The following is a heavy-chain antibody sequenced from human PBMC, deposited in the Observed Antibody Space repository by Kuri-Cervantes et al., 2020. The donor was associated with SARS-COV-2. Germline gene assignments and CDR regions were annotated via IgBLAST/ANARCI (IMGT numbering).Heavy chain of an antibody. J-gene: IGHJ4*02. D-gene: IGHD3-22*01. CDR2: ICSSGNT. V-gene: IGHV4-61*02. Sequence: SCTVSGGSISGDTYYWSWVRQPAGKGLEWIGRICSSGNTNYNPSLKSRVTISEDTSKNQFSLKLTSVTAADTAVYFCARGRGYHDSSGYYFDSWGQGTLVTVSS. CDR1: GGSISGDTYY. CDR3: ARGRGYHDSSGYYFDS.